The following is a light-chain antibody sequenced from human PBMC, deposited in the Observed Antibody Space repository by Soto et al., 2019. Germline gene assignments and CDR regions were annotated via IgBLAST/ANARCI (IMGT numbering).Light chain of an antibody. J-gene: IGKJ5*01. Sequence: DIQMTQSPSYLSASVGDRVTITCRASQGISSWLAWYQHKPGKAPKLLIYAASILQGGVPSRFSGSGSGTDFTLTINSLQPEDVATYYCQQANTFPSTFGQGTRLDIK. CDR2: AAS. V-gene: IGKV1D-12*01. CDR3: QQANTFPST. CDR1: QGISSW.